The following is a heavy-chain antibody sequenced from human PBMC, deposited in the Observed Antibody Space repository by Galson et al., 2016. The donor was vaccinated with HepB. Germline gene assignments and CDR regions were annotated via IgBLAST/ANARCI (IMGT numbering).Heavy chain of an antibody. J-gene: IGHJ3*02. CDR3: ARDREIVNFGSGSLLAFDI. Sequence: SVKVSCKASGYTFSSYVMHWVRQAPGQRLEWMGWINAGNGDTKYSQKFQGRVTFTSDTSASTAYMQLSSVRSEDTAVYFCARDREIVNFGSGSLLAFDIWGQGTMVTVSS. V-gene: IGHV1-3*01. CDR2: INAGNGDT. D-gene: IGHD3-10*01. CDR1: GYTFSSYV.